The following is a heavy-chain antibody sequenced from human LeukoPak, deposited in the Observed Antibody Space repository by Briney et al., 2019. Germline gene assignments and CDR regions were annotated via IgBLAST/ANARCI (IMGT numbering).Heavy chain of an antibody. CDR2: IYTSGST. V-gene: IGHV4-61*02. CDR3: ARDRASYGYYYYMDV. J-gene: IGHJ6*03. Sequence: SETLSLTCTVSGGSISSSSYYWGWIRQAAGKGLEWIGRIYTSGSTNYTPSLKSRVTMSVDTSKNQFSLKLSSVTAADTAVYYCARDRASYGYYYYMDVWGKGTTVTVSS. CDR1: GGSISSSSYY. D-gene: IGHD3-10*01.